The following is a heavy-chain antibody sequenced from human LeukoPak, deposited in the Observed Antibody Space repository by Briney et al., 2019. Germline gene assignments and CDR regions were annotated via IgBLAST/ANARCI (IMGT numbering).Heavy chain of an antibody. J-gene: IGHJ4*02. V-gene: IGHV3-30*04. D-gene: IGHD1-26*01. CDR3: VVGSYHDY. Sequence: GGSLRLSCAASGFTFSSYAMHWVRQAPGKGLEWVAVISYDGSNKYYVDSVKGRFTISRDNSKNTLYLQMNSLRTEDTAVYHCVVGSYHDYWGQGTLVTVSS. CDR1: GFTFSSYA. CDR2: ISYDGSNK.